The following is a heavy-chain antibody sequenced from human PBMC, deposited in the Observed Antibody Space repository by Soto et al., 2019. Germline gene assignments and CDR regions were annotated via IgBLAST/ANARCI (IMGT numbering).Heavy chain of an antibody. V-gene: IGHV4-4*02. J-gene: IGHJ4*02. CDR2: ISHSGTV. Sequence: KPSETLSLTCDVSSVSITSSNWWTWVRQPPGKGLEWLGKISHSGTVNYKATLRSRVTISVDKPKNQLSLKLMSVTAADTAVYYCARDYDGFDYRGPGILVTVSS. D-gene: IGHD3-16*01. CDR1: SVSITSSNW. CDR3: ARDYDGFDY.